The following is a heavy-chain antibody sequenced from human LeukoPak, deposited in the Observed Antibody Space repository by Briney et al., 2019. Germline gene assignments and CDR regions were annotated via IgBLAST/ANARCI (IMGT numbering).Heavy chain of an antibody. CDR2: ISSSSSTI. CDR3: ARDPRHFGVWGRHAFDI. D-gene: IGHD3-16*01. Sequence: GGSLRLSCAASGFTFSSYSMNWVRQAPGKGLEWVSSISSSSSTIYYADSVKGRFTISRDNAKNSLYLQMNSLRAEDTAVYYCARDPRHFGVWGRHAFDIWGQGTMVTVSS. CDR1: GFTFSSYS. J-gene: IGHJ3*02. V-gene: IGHV3-48*04.